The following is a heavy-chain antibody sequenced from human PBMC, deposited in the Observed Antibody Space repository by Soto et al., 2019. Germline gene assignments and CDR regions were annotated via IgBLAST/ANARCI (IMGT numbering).Heavy chain of an antibody. CDR2: ITPFNGTA. CDR3: ARDTGRGDYGDNHLDY. V-gene: IGHV1-45*02. J-gene: IGHJ4*02. CDR1: GYTFTYRY. Sequence: EASVKVSCKASGYTFTYRYLHWVRQAPGQALEWMGWITPFNGTANYAQKFQGRVTITADESTSTAYMELSSLRSEDTAVYYCARDTGRGDYGDNHLDYWGQGTLVTVSS. D-gene: IGHD4-17*01.